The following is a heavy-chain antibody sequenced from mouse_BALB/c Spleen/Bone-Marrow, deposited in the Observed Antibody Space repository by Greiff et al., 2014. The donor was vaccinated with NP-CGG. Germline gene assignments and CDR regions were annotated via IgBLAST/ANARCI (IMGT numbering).Heavy chain of an antibody. Sequence: QVQLKDSGPGLVAPSQSLSIACTVSGFSLTGYGVSWVRQPPGKGLEWLGMIWGDGSTDYNSALKSRLSINKDNSESQVFLKMNSLQTDDTARYYCARDSFLITRALDYWGQGTSVTVSS. J-gene: IGHJ4*01. CDR2: IWGDGST. V-gene: IGHV2-6-7*01. D-gene: IGHD2-4*01. CDR1: GFSLTGYG. CDR3: ARDSFLITRALDY.